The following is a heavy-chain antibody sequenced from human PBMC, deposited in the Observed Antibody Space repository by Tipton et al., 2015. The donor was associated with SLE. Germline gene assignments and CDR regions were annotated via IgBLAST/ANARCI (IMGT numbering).Heavy chain of an antibody. D-gene: IGHD6-6*01. J-gene: IGHJ4*02. Sequence: TLSLTCNVSGNSSRDGYYWGWIRQAPGKGLEWIGTIHHSGITYYNPSLKSQVTISVDTSKNQFSLILNSVTAADTAVYYCARQSMAARADFDFWGQGTLVTVSS. V-gene: IGHV4-38-2*02. CDR3: ARQSMAARADFDF. CDR2: IHHSGIT. CDR1: GNSSRDGYY.